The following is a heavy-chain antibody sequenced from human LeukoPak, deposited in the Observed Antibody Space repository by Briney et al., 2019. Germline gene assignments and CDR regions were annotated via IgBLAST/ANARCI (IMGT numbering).Heavy chain of an antibody. CDR1: GFTFSSYA. Sequence: GSLRLSCAASGFTFSSYAMSWVRQAPGKGLEWVLVISGSGGSTYYADSVKGRFTLSRDNSKNTLYLQLNSLRVEDTAVYYCAKEIYGDSTGGRFQQWGQGTLVTVSS. J-gene: IGHJ1*01. D-gene: IGHD4-17*01. CDR3: AKEIYGDSTGGRFQQ. V-gene: IGHV3-23*01. CDR2: ISGSGGST.